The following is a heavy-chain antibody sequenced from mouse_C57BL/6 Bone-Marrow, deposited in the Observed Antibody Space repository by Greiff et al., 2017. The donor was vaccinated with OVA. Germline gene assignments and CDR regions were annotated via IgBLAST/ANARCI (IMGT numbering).Heavy chain of an antibody. CDR1: GFTFSSYA. J-gene: IGHJ2*01. D-gene: IGHD1-1*01. Sequence: EVKLQESGGGLVKPGGSLKLSSAASGFTFSSYAMSWVRQTPEKRLEWVATISDGGSYTYYPDNVKGRFPISRDNAKNNLYLQMSHLKSEDTAMYYCARDYYGSSSFDYWGQGTTLTVSS. CDR2: ISDGGSYT. CDR3: ARDYYGSSSFDY. V-gene: IGHV5-4*01.